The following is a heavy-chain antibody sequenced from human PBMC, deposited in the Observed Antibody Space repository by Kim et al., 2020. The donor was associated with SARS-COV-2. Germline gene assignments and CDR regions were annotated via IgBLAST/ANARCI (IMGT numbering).Heavy chain of an antibody. CDR2: INTNTGNP. CDR1: GYTFTSYA. D-gene: IGHD5-12*01. J-gene: IGHJ6*03. V-gene: IGHV7-4-1*02. Sequence: ASVKVSCKASGYTFTSYAMNWVRQAPGQGLEWMGWINTNTGNPTYAQGFTGRFVFSFDTSVSTAYLQISSLKADDTAVYYCARVDSGYDFSTYYYYMDVWGKGTTVTVSS. CDR3: ARVDSGYDFSTYYYYMDV.